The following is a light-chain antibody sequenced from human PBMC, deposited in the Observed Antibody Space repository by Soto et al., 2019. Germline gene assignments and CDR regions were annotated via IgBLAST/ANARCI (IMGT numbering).Light chain of an antibody. Sequence: EIVLTQSPGTLSLSPGERATLSCRASQSISSSYLAWYQQRSGQAPRLLFYSVSSRANGVPDRFSGSGSATDFTLTVSRLEPEYFAVYYCQQYDRSPPTFGQGTNVEI. V-gene: IGKV3-20*01. CDR2: SVS. CDR3: QQYDRSPPT. J-gene: IGKJ1*01. CDR1: QSISSSY.